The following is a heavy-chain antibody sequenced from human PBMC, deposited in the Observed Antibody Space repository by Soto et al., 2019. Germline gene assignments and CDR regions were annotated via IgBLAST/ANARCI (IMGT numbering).Heavy chain of an antibody. J-gene: IGHJ4*02. CDR3: ARAFTSMGLFDY. CDR1: GDSISTSY. CDR2: IHSNGNS. V-gene: IGHV4-4*07. Sequence: PSETLSLTCSVSGDSISTSYWSWIRQPAEKRPEWIGRIHSNGNSHSNPSLKSRVSISGDWSKNQFSLKLNSVTAADTAVYYCARAFTSMGLFDYWGPGTLVTVSS. D-gene: IGHD5-18*01.